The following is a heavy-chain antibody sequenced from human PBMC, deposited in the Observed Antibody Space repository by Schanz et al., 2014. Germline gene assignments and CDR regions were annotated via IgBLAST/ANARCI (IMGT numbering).Heavy chain of an antibody. CDR3: RLWFGELYYGMDV. V-gene: IGHV3-23*04. CDR2: ISGSGGST. Sequence: VESGGGLVQPGGSLRFSCAASGFTFSSYAMSWFRQAPGKGLEWVSAISGSGGSTYYADSVKGRFTISRDNSKNTLYLQMNSLRAEDTAVYYCRLWFGELYYGMDVWGQGTTVTVSS. J-gene: IGHJ6*02. D-gene: IGHD3-10*01. CDR1: GFTFSSYA.